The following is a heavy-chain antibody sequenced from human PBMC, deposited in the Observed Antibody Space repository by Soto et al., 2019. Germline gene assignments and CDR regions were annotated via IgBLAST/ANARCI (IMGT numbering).Heavy chain of an antibody. CDR1: GFTFSSYS. CDR2: ISSSSSYI. V-gene: IGHV3-21*01. CDR3: ARTPDSGYYYYGMDV. J-gene: IGHJ6*02. D-gene: IGHD1-26*01. Sequence: GGSLRLSCAASGFTFSSYSMNWVRQAPGKGLEWVSSISSSSSYIYYADSVKGRFTISRDNAKNSLYLQMNSLRAEDTAVYYCARTPDSGYYYYGMDVWGQGTTVTVSS.